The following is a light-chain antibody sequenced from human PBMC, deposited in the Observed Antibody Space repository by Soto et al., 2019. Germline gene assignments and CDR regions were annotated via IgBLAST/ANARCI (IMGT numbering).Light chain of an antibody. V-gene: IGKV3-11*01. Sequence: VLTQSPATLSLSPWKRATLSCRASESVDFHLAWYQQKPGQAPRLLIYDASVRATGTPARFSGSGSGTAFTLTISSLEPEDFALYYCQQRSTWPTFGQGTRLENK. CDR3: QQRSTWPT. CDR2: DAS. J-gene: IGKJ5*01. CDR1: ESVDFH.